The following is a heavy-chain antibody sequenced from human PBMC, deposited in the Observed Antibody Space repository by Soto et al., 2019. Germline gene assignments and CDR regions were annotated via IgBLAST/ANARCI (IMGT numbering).Heavy chain of an antibody. Sequence: SETLSLTCTVSGGSISSYYWSWIRQPPGKGLEWIGYIYYSGSTNYNPSLKSRVTISVDTSKNQFSLKLSSVTAADTAVYYCARTDGGATSEWGIDYWGQGTLVTVSS. CDR1: GGSISSYY. CDR2: IYYSGST. V-gene: IGHV4-59*08. D-gene: IGHD1-26*01. CDR3: ARTDGGATSEWGIDY. J-gene: IGHJ4*02.